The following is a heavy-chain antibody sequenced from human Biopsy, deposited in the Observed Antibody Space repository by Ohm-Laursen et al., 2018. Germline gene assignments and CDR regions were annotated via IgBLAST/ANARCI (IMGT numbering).Heavy chain of an antibody. CDR2: IFYRGST. CDR3: ARDYDTSGYYYVS. J-gene: IGHJ2*01. Sequence: GTLSLTCTVPGGSFTGHYWTWIRQPPGKGLQWIGSIFYRGSTHYKPSLKSRVNISVDTSKNQFSLKLNSVTAADTAVYYCARDYDTSGYYYVSWGRGTLVTVSS. V-gene: IGHV4-59*04. CDR1: GGSFTGHY. D-gene: IGHD3-22*01.